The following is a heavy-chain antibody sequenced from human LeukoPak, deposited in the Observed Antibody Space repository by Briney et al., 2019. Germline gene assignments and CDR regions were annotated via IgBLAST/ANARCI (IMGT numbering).Heavy chain of an antibody. CDR2: INHSGST. V-gene: IGHV4-34*01. CDR1: GGSFSGYY. Sequence: SETLSLTCAVYGGSFSGYYWSWIRQPPGKGLEWIGEINHSGSTNYNPSLKSRVTISGDTSKNQFSLNLSSVTAADTAVYYCARGRGLMRSSGPDYWGQGTLVTVSS. CDR3: ARGRGLMRSSGPDY. J-gene: IGHJ4*02. D-gene: IGHD6-19*01.